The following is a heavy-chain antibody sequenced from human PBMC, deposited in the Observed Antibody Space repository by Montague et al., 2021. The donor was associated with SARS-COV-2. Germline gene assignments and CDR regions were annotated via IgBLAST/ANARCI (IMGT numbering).Heavy chain of an antibody. CDR2: IFYRGTT. CDR1: GDSMTYFY. CDR3: AVGATRTFDY. J-gene: IGHJ4*02. V-gene: IGHV4-59*01. D-gene: IGHD1-1*01. Sequence: SETLSLTCTVSGDSMTYFYWSWIRQPPEKGLEWIGYIFYRGTTKYNPSLESRVTITVDTSKDQFYLKLNSVTAADTAVYYCAVGATRTFDYWGQGTRVTVSS.